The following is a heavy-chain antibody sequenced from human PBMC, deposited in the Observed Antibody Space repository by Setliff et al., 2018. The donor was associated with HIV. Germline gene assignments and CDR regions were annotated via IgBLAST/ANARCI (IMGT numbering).Heavy chain of an antibody. CDR1: GGSISSSSYY. CDR3: ARSPLGHHYDSSAPAVGYFDY. V-gene: IGHV4-39*01. CDR2: IYYSGST. Sequence: PSETLSLTCTVSGGSISSSSYYWGWIRQPPGKGLEWIGSIYYSGSTYYNPSLKSRVTISVDTSKNQFSLKLSSVTAADTAVYYCARSPLGHHYDSSAPAVGYFDYWGQGTLVTVSS. D-gene: IGHD3-22*01. J-gene: IGHJ4*02.